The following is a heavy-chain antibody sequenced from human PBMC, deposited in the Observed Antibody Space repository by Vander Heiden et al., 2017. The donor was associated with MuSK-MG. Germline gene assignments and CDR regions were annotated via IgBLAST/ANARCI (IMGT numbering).Heavy chain of an antibody. D-gene: IGHD6-6*01. J-gene: IGHJ4*02. CDR1: GFTFSNYW. CDR2: IKQDGTVK. V-gene: IGHV3-7*01. Sequence: EVQLVESGGGLVQPGGSLRLSCAASGFTFSNYWMTWVRQAPGKGLEWVANIKQDGTVKYYVDSVKGRFTISRDNAENSLYLQMNSLRAEDTAVYYCARIGYSSSSLDYWGQGTLVIVSS. CDR3: ARIGYSSSSLDY.